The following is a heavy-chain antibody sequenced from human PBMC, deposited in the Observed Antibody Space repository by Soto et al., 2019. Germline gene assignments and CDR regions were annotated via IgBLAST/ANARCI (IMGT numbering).Heavy chain of an antibody. CDR3: ARVLAYCGGDCHDGYFDL. CDR2: ISSSGSTI. J-gene: IGHJ2*01. CDR1: GFTFSSYE. Sequence: EVQLVESGGGLVQPGGSLRLSCAASGFTFSSYEMNWVRQAPGKGLEWVSYISSSGSTIYYADSVKGRFTISRDNAKNSLYLQMNSLRAEDTAVYYCARVLAYCGGDCHDGYFDLWGRGTLVTVSS. V-gene: IGHV3-48*03. D-gene: IGHD2-21*02.